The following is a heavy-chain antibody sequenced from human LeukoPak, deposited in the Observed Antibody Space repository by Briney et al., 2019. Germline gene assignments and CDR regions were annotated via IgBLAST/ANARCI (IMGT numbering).Heavy chain of an antibody. CDR1: GGTFSSYA. D-gene: IGHD2-8*01. V-gene: IGHV1-69*04. J-gene: IGHJ3*02. CDR3: ARGGIVLMVYAIQDAFDI. CDR2: IIPILGIA. Sequence: GSSVKVSCKASGGTFSSYAISWVRQAPGQGLEWMGRIIPILGIANYAQKFQGRVTITADKSTSTAYMELSSLRSDDTAVYYCARGGIVLMVYAIQDAFDIWGQGTMVTVSS.